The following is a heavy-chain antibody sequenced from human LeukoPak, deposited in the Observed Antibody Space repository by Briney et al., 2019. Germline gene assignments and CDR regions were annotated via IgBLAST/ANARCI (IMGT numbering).Heavy chain of an antibody. CDR2: ISYDGSNK. D-gene: IGHD3-10*01. CDR1: GFTFSSYA. J-gene: IGHJ4*02. Sequence: GGSLRLSCAASGFTFSSYAMHWVRQAPGKGLEWVAVISYDGSNKYYADSVKGRFTISRDNSKNTLYLQMNSLRAEDTAVYYCARGQPLLWFGELPNFDYWGQGTLVTVSS. V-gene: IGHV3-30-3*01. CDR3: ARGQPLLWFGELPNFDY.